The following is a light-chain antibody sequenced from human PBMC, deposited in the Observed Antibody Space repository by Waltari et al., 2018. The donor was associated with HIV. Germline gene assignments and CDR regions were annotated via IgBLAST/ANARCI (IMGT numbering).Light chain of an antibody. J-gene: IGKJ1*01. CDR1: QSHSSTY. CDR3: QYLGT. V-gene: IGKV3-20*01. CDR2: GVA. Sequence: IVLTQSPGTLSLSPGDRATLSCRASQSHSSTYLAWYQQKPGQAPRLLIFGVASRATGIPDRFSGFGSGTYFTLTISRLEPEDSAVYYCQYLGTFGQGTKMEIK.